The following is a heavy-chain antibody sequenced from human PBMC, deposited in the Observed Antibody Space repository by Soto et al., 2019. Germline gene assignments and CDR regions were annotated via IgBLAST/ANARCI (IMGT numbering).Heavy chain of an antibody. V-gene: IGHV3-30-3*01. CDR1: GFTFSSYA. J-gene: IGHJ5*02. Sequence: GGSLSLSCAASGFTFSSYAMHWVRQAPGKGLEWVAVISYDGSNKYYADSVKGRFTISRDNSKNTLYLQMNSLRAEDTAVYYCARDGWDIVVVVAATGWFDPWGQGTLVTVSS. D-gene: IGHD2-15*01. CDR3: ARDGWDIVVVVAATGWFDP. CDR2: ISYDGSNK.